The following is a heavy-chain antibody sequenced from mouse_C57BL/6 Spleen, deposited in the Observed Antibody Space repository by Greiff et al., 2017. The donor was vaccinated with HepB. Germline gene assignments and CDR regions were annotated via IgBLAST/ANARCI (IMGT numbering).Heavy chain of an antibody. CDR2: IRSKSNNYAT. V-gene: IGHV10-1*01. D-gene: IGHD1-1*01. CDR3: VRQDYGSSYFDY. CDR1: GFSFNTYA. J-gene: IGHJ2*01. Sequence: EAGGGLVQPKGSLKLSCAASGFSFNTYAMNWVRQAPGKGLEWVARIRSKSNNYATYYADSVKDRFTISRDDSESMLYLQMNNLKTEDTAMYYCVRQDYGSSYFDYWGQGTTLTVSS.